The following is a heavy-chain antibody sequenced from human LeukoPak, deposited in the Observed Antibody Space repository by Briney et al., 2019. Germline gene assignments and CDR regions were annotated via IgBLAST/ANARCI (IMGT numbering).Heavy chain of an antibody. Sequence: ASVKVSCKAYGYTFTSYDINWVRQATGRGLEWMGWMNPNSGNTGYAQKFQGRVTMTRNTSISTAYMELSSLRSEDTAVYYCARGVSVRGVIGYWGQGTLVTVSS. CDR1: GYTFTSYD. J-gene: IGHJ4*02. CDR3: ARGVSVRGVIGY. CDR2: MNPNSGNT. V-gene: IGHV1-8*01. D-gene: IGHD3-10*01.